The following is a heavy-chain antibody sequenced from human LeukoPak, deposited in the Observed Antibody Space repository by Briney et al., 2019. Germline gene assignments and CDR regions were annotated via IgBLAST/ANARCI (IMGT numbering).Heavy chain of an antibody. CDR1: GFTFSSYS. V-gene: IGHV3-21*01. Sequence: PGGSLRLSCAASGFTFSSYSMNWVRQAPGKGLEWVSSISSSSSYIYYADLVKGRFTISRDNAKNSLYLQMNSLRAEDTAVYYCAKCESSSSHYRLLDYWGQGTLVTVSS. D-gene: IGHD6-13*01. CDR2: ISSSSSYI. CDR3: AKCESSSSHYRLLDY. J-gene: IGHJ4*02.